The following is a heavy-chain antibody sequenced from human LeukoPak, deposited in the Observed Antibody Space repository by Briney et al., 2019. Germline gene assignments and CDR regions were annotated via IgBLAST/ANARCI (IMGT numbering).Heavy chain of an antibody. CDR1: GFTFSSYG. V-gene: IGHV3-33*01. Sequence: GGSLRLSCAASGFTFSSYGMHWVRQAPGKGLEWVAVIWYDGSNKYYADSVKGRFTISRDNSKNTLYLQMNSLRAEDTAVYYCARDPSGWAGTTTYYYYYGMDVWGKGTTVTVSS. J-gene: IGHJ6*04. D-gene: IGHD1-1*01. CDR2: IWYDGSNK. CDR3: ARDPSGWAGTTTYYYYYGMDV.